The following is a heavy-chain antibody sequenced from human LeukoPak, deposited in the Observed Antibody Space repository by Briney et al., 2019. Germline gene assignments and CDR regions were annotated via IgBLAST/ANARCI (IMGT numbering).Heavy chain of an antibody. CDR3: ARENDSSGK. D-gene: IGHD3-22*01. CDR2: IYYSGST. CDR1: GGSISSSSYY. V-gene: IGHV4-39*07. Sequence: SETLSLTCTVSGGSISSSSYYWGWIRQPPGKGLEWIGSIYYSGSTYYNPSLKSRVTISVDTSKNQFSLKLSSVTAADTAVYYCARENDSSGKWGQGTLVTVSS. J-gene: IGHJ4*02.